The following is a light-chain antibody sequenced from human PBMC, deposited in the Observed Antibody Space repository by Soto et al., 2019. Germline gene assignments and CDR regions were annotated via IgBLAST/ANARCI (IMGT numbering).Light chain of an antibody. CDR3: SSYSSSGTLYV. V-gene: IGLV2-14*01. CDR2: DVN. CDR1: SSDVGGYNY. Sequence: QSALTQPASVSGSPGQSITISCTGTSSDVGGYNYVSWHQHHPGKAPKLMIYDVNNRPSGISNRFFGSKSGNTASLTISGLQTEDEADYYCSSYSSSGTLYVFGTGTKVTVL. J-gene: IGLJ1*01.